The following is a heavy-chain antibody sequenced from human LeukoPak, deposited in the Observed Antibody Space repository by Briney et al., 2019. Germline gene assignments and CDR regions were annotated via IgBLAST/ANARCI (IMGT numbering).Heavy chain of an antibody. J-gene: IGHJ5*02. D-gene: IGHD2-2*01. CDR1: GGTFSSYA. Sequence: SVKVSCKASGGTFSSYAISWVRQAPGQGLEWMGGIIPIFGTANYAQKFQGRVTITADESTSTAYMELSSLRSEDTAVYYCARDSGYCSSTSCYAVWFDPWGQGTLVTVSS. CDR3: ARDSGYCSSTSCYAVWFDP. CDR2: IIPIFGTA. V-gene: IGHV1-69*13.